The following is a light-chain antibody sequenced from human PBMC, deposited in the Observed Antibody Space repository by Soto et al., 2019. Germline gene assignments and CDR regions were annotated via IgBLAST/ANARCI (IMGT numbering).Light chain of an antibody. CDR3: QKYRT. Sequence: DIVLTQSPGTLSLSPEEGATLSCRAGQSVSSSSLAWYQQNPGQAPRLLIYEASSRATGIPDRFSGSGSGTDFTLTISRLEPEDFAVYDCQKYRTFCQVTKVDIK. CDR2: EAS. J-gene: IGKJ1*01. V-gene: IGKV3-20*01. CDR1: QSVSSSS.